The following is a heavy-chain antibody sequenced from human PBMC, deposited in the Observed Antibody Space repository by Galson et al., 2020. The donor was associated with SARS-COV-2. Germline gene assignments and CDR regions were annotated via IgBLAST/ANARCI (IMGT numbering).Heavy chain of an antibody. CDR2: IYYSGST. V-gene: IGHV4-39*01. CDR1: GGSISSSSYY. D-gene: IGHD3-16*02. Sequence: SETLSLTCTVSGGSISSSSYYWGWIRQPPGKGLEWIGSIYYSGSTYYNPSLKSRVTISVDTSKNQFSLKLSSVTAADTAVYYCIRSLGELSLSPIYPWGAYYWGQGTLVTVSS. J-gene: IGHJ4*02. CDR3: IRSLGELSLSPIYPWGAYY.